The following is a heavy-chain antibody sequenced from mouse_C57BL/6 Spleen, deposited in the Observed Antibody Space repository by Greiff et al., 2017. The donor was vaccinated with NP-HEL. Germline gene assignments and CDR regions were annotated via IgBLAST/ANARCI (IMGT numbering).Heavy chain of an antibody. J-gene: IGHJ1*03. V-gene: IGHV1-69*01. D-gene: IGHD1-1*01. CDR1: GYTFTSYW. CDR2: IDPSDSYT. Sequence: QVQLKQPGAELVMPGASVKLSCKASGYTFTSYWMHWVKQRPGQGLEWIGEIDPSDSYTNYNQKFKGKSTLTVDKSSSTAYMQLSSLTSEDSAVYYCARKLRSWYFDVWGTGTTVTVSS. CDR3: ARKLRSWYFDV.